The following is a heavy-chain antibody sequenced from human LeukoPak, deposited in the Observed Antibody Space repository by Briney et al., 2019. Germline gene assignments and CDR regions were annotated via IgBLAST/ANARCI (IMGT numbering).Heavy chain of an antibody. D-gene: IGHD3-3*01. V-gene: IGHV3-21*01. CDR2: ISSSSSYI. CDR3: ARAVGYDFWSGYEDNDY. CDR1: GFTFSSYS. Sequence: PGGSLRLSCAASGFTFSSYSMNWVRQAPGKGLEWASSISSSSSYIYHADSVKGRFTISRDNAKNSLYLQMNSLRAEDTAVYYCARAVGYDFWSGYEDNDYWGQGTLVTVSS. J-gene: IGHJ4*02.